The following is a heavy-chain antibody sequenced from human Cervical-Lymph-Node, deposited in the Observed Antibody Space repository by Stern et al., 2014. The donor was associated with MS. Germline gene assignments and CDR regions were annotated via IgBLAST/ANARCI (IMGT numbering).Heavy chain of an antibody. D-gene: IGHD3-9*01. V-gene: IGHV1-69*06. CDR3: AGPRYNY. CDR2: VDPVFGTT. J-gene: IGHJ4*02. CDR1: GGTFFNYA. Sequence: VQLEESGAEVKKPGSSVKVSCKASGGTFFNYAISWVRQAPGQGLEWMGVVDPVFGTTNTAQKFQGRVAITADKSTSTAYMEVRSLRSEDTAVYYCAGPRYNYWGQGTLVIVSS.